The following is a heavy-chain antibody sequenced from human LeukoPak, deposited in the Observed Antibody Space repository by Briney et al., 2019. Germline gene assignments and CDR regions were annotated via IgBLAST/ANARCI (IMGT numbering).Heavy chain of an antibody. Sequence: GASVKVSCKASGYTFTSYYMHWVRQAPGQGLEWMGIINPSGGSTSYAQKFQGRVTMTRDTSTSTVYMELSSLRSEDTAVYYCARDRPMVRGEADWFDPWGQGTLVTVSS. D-gene: IGHD3-10*01. CDR2: INPSGGST. CDR1: GYTFTSYY. V-gene: IGHV1-46*01. J-gene: IGHJ5*02. CDR3: ARDRPMVRGEADWFDP.